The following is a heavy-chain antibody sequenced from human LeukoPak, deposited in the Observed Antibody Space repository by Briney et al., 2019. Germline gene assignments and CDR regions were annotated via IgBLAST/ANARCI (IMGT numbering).Heavy chain of an antibody. CDR1: GGSISSSSYY. V-gene: IGHV4-39*01. Sequence: RPSETLSLTCTVSGGSISSSSYYWGWIRQPPGKGLEWIGSIYYSGSTYYNPSLKSRVTISVDTSKNQFSLKLSSVTAADTAVYYCARHSADYGDFSNWFDPWGQGTLVTVSS. J-gene: IGHJ5*02. CDR3: ARHSADYGDFSNWFDP. D-gene: IGHD4-17*01. CDR2: IYYSGST.